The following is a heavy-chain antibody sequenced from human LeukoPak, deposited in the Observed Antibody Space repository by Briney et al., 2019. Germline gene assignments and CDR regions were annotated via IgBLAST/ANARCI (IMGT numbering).Heavy chain of an antibody. V-gene: IGHV1-18*04. Sequence: ASVKVSCKASGYTFTGYYMHWVRQAPGQGLEWLGYISGYDGKTNYAQSLQGRLTMTIDTSTSTAYMDLRSLTSDDTAIYYCARDQVYAGYQPWGFYYYMDVWAKGTTVTVSS. CDR1: GYTFTGYY. D-gene: IGHD2-8*01. CDR2: ISGYDGKT. CDR3: ARDQVYAGYQPWGFYYYMDV. J-gene: IGHJ6*03.